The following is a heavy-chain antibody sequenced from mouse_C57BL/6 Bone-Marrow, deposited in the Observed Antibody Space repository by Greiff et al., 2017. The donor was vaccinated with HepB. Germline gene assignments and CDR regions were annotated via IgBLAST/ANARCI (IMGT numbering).Heavy chain of an antibody. CDR3: ARGMGPLFDY. CDR1: GYSFTSYY. CDR2: IYPGSGNT. D-gene: IGHD4-1*01. V-gene: IGHV1-66*01. J-gene: IGHJ2*01. Sequence: QVQLKESGPELVKPGASVKISCKASGYSFTSYYIHWVKQRPGQGLEWIGWIYPGSGNTKYNEKFKGKATLTADTSSSTAYMQLSSLTSEDSAVYYCARGMGPLFDYWGQGTTLTVSS.